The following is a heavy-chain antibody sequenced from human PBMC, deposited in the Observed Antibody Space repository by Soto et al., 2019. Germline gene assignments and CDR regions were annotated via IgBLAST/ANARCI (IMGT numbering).Heavy chain of an antibody. J-gene: IGHJ6*02. Sequence: ASVKVSCKASGGTFSSYAISWVRQAPGQGLEWMGGIIPIFGTANYAQKFQGRVTITADKSTSTAYVELSSLRSEDTAVYYCARGPYSGSYYDYYYYGMDVWGQGTTVTVSS. D-gene: IGHD1-26*01. CDR1: GGTFSSYA. CDR3: ARGPYSGSYYDYYYYGMDV. CDR2: IIPIFGTA. V-gene: IGHV1-69*06.